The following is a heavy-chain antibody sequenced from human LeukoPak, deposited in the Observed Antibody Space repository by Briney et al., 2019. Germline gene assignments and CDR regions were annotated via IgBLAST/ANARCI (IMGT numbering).Heavy chain of an antibody. Sequence: PTETLSLTCTVSGGSISGGSYYWSWIRQPPGKGLEWIGYIYYSGSTKYNLSLKSRVTISVDTSKNQLSLKLSSVTAADTAVYDCARGEYGLFDYWGQGTLLTVSS. CDR2: IYYSGST. J-gene: IGHJ4*02. CDR3: ARGEYGLFDY. CDR1: GGSISGGSYY. D-gene: IGHD2/OR15-2a*01. V-gene: IGHV4-61*01.